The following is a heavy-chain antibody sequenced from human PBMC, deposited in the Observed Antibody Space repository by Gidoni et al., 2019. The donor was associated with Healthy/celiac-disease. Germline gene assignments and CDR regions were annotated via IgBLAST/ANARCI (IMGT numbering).Heavy chain of an antibody. Sequence: VQLQESGPGLVKPSENLSHTCTVTGGAISSYYWSWIRQPPGKGLEWIGYIYYSGSTNYNPSLKSRVTISVDTSKHQFSLKLSSVTAADTAVYYCARGAYYDSSGFDYWGQGTLVTVSS. J-gene: IGHJ4*02. D-gene: IGHD3-22*01. CDR2: IYYSGST. CDR3: ARGAYYDSSGFDY. CDR1: GGAISSYY. V-gene: IGHV4-59*01.